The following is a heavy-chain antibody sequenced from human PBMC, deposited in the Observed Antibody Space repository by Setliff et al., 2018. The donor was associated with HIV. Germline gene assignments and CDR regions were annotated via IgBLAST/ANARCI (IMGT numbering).Heavy chain of an antibody. V-gene: IGHV4-4*07. D-gene: IGHD5-18*01. CDR2: IYINGDI. Sequence: PSETLSLTCTVSGDSMRLHYWSWIRQSAGKGLEWIGRIYINGDINHNPSLKSRVIMSIDASKNQFSLNLSSVTAADTATYYCARAEDTAMDDYYYMDVWGRGTTVTVSS. J-gene: IGHJ6*03. CDR1: GDSMRLHY. CDR3: ARAEDTAMDDYYYMDV.